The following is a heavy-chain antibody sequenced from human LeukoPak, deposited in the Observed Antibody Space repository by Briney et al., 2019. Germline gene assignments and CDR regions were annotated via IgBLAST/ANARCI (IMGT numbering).Heavy chain of an antibody. V-gene: IGHV4-30-4*07. Sequence: SETLSLTCAVSGGSISSGGYSWSWIRQPPGKGLEWIGYIYYSGSTYYNPSLKSRVTISVDTSKNQFSLKLSSVTAADTAVYYCARAGETYSSGWLFDYWGQGTLVTVSS. CDR2: IYYSGST. D-gene: IGHD6-19*01. CDR3: ARAGETYSSGWLFDY. J-gene: IGHJ4*02. CDR1: GGSISSGGYS.